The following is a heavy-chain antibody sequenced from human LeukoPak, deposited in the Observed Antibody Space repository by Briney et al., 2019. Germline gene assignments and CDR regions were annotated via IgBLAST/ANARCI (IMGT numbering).Heavy chain of an antibody. CDR3: ARDLELERNRWNYFES. J-gene: IGHJ4*02. D-gene: IGHD1-1*01. CDR2: IDYRGST. CDR1: GDSISSFF. V-gene: IGHV4-59*01. Sequence: SDTLSLTCTVSGDSISSFFWSWIRQPPGKGLEWLGCIDYRGSTQYNPSLKRRVTISVDTSKQQFSLKLSSVTAADTAVYYCARDLELERNRWNYFESWGQGTLVTVSS.